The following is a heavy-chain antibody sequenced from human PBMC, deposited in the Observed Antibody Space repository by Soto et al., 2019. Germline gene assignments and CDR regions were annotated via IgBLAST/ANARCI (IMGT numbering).Heavy chain of an antibody. J-gene: IGHJ4*02. V-gene: IGHV1-69*01. Sequence: QVPLVQSGAEVKKPGSSVKVSCKASGGTFSSYAISWVRQAPGQGLEWMGGIIPIFGTANYAQKFQGRVTITADESTSTAYMELSSLRSEDTAVYYCAGGYYDFWSGYPSESFDYWGQGTLVTVSS. D-gene: IGHD3-3*01. CDR1: GGTFSSYA. CDR3: AGGYYDFWSGYPSESFDY. CDR2: IIPIFGTA.